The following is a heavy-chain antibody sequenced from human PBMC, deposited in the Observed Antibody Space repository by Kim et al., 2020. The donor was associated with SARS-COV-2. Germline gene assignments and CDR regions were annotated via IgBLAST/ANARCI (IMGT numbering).Heavy chain of an antibody. Sequence: AVKVSCKASGGTFSSYSISWVRQAPGQGLDWMGRIIPILGIANYAQKFQGRVTITADKSTSTAYMELSSLRSEDTAVYYCASQGHYYDSSGYCHWGQGTLVTVSS. CDR1: GGTFSSYS. J-gene: IGHJ4*02. CDR3: ASQGHYYDSSGYCH. D-gene: IGHD3-22*01. V-gene: IGHV1-69*02. CDR2: IIPILGIA.